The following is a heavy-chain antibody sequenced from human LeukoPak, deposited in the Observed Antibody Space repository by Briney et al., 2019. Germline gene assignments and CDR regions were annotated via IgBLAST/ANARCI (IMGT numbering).Heavy chain of an antibody. V-gene: IGHV6-1*01. CDR1: GDSVSSNSAA. J-gene: IGHJ4*02. CDR2: TYYRSKWYT. D-gene: IGHD3-10*01. CDR3: ARLGSGSNY. Sequence: SQTLSLTCAISGDSVSSNSAAWIWIRQSPSRGLEWLGRTYYRSKWYTEYAVSVKSRITINPDASKNQFSLQLSSVNPEDTAVYYCARLGSGSNYWGQGTLVTVSS.